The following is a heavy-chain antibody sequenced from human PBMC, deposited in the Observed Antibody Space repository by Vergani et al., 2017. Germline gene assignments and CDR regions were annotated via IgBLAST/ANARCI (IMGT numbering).Heavy chain of an antibody. D-gene: IGHD2-15*01. CDR1: GGPISSGRYY. J-gene: IGHJ5*02. CDR2: IYTSGST. V-gene: IGHV4-61*02. CDR3: ARARYLLNWFDP. Sequence: QVQLQESGPGLVKPSQTLSLTCTVSGGPISSGRYYWRWIRQPAGKGLEWIGRIYTSGSTNYNPSLKSRVTISVDTSKNQFSLKLSSVTAADTAVYYCARARYLLNWFDPWGQGTLVTVSS.